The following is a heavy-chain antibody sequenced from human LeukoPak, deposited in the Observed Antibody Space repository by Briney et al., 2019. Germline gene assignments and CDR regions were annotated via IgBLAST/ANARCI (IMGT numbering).Heavy chain of an antibody. D-gene: IGHD3-9*01. CDR1: GFTFSSYA. CDR2: ISGSGGST. Sequence: PGGSLRLSCAASGFTFSSYAMSWVRQAPGKGLEWVSAISGSGGSTYYADSVKGRFTISRDNSKNTLYLQMNSLRAEDTAVYYCAKEYYDILTGYYNGPFGYWGQGTLVTVSS. J-gene: IGHJ4*02. V-gene: IGHV3-23*01. CDR3: AKEYYDILTGYYNGPFGY.